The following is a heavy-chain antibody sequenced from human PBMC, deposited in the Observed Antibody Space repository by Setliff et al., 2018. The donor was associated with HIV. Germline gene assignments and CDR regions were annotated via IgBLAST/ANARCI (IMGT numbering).Heavy chain of an antibody. CDR1: GYTFASYN. D-gene: IGHD5-18*01. J-gene: IGHJ4*02. Sequence: ASVKVSCKASGYTFASYNINWVRKATGQGLEWMGWMNPNSGNTGYAQKFQGRVTMTRNTSISTAYMELSSLRSEDTAVYYCARDGGYSSPYYFHYWGQGTLVTVSS. V-gene: IGHV1-8*01. CDR3: ARDGGYSSPYYFHY. CDR2: MNPNSGNT.